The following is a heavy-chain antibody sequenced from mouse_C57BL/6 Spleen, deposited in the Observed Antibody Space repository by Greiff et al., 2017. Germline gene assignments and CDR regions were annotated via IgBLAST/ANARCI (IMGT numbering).Heavy chain of an antibody. J-gene: IGHJ3*01. Sequence: QVQLQQPGTELVKPGASVKLSCKASGYTFTSYWMHWVKQRPGQGLEWIGNINPSNGGTNYNEKFKSKATLTVDKSSSTAYMQLSSLTSEDSAVYYCAREGVYYYSSSSGFAYWGQGTLVTVSA. V-gene: IGHV1-53*01. D-gene: IGHD1-1*01. CDR1: GYTFTSYW. CDR2: INPSNGGT. CDR3: AREGVYYYSSSSGFAY.